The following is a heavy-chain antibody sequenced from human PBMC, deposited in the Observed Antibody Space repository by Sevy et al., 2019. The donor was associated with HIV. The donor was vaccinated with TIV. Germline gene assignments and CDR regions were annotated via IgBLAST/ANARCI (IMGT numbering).Heavy chain of an antibody. Sequence: GGPLRLSCAASGFTFNAFGLHWVRQAPGKGLEWVAFIYPDGGNKYYADSVKGRFAISRDNSKNTLYLQMNSLKAEDTAVYYCARENAVQVGQYAFDMWGQGTMVTVSS. D-gene: IGHD1-26*01. CDR2: IYPDGGNK. V-gene: IGHV3-33*01. J-gene: IGHJ3*02. CDR3: ARENAVQVGQYAFDM. CDR1: GFTFNAFG.